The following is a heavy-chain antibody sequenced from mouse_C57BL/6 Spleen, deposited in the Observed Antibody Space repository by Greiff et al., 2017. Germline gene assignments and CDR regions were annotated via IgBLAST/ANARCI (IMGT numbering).Heavy chain of an antibody. CDR3: TRWGTTVVATRYFDV. J-gene: IGHJ1*03. D-gene: IGHD1-1*01. CDR2: IDPETGGT. V-gene: IGHV1-15*01. Sequence: VHLVESGAELVRPGASVTLSCKASGYTFTDYEMHWVKQTPVHGLEWIGAIDPETGGTAYNQKFKGKAILTADKSSSTAYMELRSLTSEDSAVYYCTRWGTTVVATRYFDVWGTGTTVTVSS. CDR1: GYTFTDYE.